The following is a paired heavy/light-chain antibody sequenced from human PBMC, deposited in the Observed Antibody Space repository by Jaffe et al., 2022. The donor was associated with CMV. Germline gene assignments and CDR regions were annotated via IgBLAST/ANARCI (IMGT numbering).Light chain of an antibody. CDR1: QGIGTY. Sequence: IQLTQSPSSLSASVGDRVTITCRASQGIGTYLAWYQQKPGKAPKLLIYSASTLLTGVPSRFSGRGSGTEFTLTISSLQPEDFATYFCQQLNTYPPFGGGTRVEIQ. CDR2: SAS. CDR3: QQLNTYPP. J-gene: IGKJ4*01. V-gene: IGKV1-9*01.
Heavy chain of an antibody. CDR3: AKSGNSGWGALKGYFDF. V-gene: IGHV3-23*04. Sequence: EVELVESGGGLEQPGGSLRLSCLASGFTFDNSAMAWVRQAPGKGLEWVSSVSGPGGSKYYADSVKGRFTISRDNYKNTLFLQMDGLRAEDTALYYCAKSGNSGWGALKGYFDFWGQGTLVTVSP. J-gene: IGHJ4*02. CDR2: VSGPGGSK. D-gene: IGHD3-16*01. CDR1: GFTFDNSA.